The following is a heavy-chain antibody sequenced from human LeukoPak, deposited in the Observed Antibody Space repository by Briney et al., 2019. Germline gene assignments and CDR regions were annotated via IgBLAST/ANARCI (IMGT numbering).Heavy chain of an antibody. CDR3: ARHPHLFWFDP. J-gene: IGHJ5*02. V-gene: IGHV4-39*01. Sequence: PSETLSLTCTVSGGSISGSSYYWGWIRQPPGKGLEWIGSIYYSGSTYYNPSLKSRVTISVDTSKNQFSLKLSSVTAADTAVYYCARHPHLFWFDPWGQGTLVTVSS. D-gene: IGHD2-21*01. CDR2: IYYSGST. CDR1: GGSISGSSYY.